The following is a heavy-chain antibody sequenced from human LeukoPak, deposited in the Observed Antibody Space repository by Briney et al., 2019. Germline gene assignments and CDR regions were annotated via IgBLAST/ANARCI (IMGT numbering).Heavy chain of an antibody. CDR1: GFTFSIYS. CDR2: ISSSSNTI. Sequence: PGGSLRLSCAASGFTFSIYSMNWVRQAPGKGLEWVSYISSSSNTIYYADSVKGRFTISRDNSKNTLYLQMNSLRAEDTAVYYCARATTITTIFDYWGQGALVTVSS. V-gene: IGHV3-48*01. CDR3: ARATTITTIFDY. J-gene: IGHJ4*02. D-gene: IGHD4-11*01.